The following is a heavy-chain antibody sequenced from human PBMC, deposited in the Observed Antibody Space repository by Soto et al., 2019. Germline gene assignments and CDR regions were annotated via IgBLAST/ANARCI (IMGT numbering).Heavy chain of an antibody. D-gene: IGHD6-13*01. J-gene: IGHJ4*02. CDR2: ISGSGGST. Sequence: EVQLLESGGGLVQPGGSLRLSCAASGFTFSSYAMNWVRQAPGKGLEWVSVISGSGGSTYYADSVKGRFTISRDNSQNTLYLQMNSLRAEDTAVYYWARRGPGTYFEDWGQGTRVTVSS. CDR1: GFTFSSYA. CDR3: ARRGPGTYFED. V-gene: IGHV3-23*01.